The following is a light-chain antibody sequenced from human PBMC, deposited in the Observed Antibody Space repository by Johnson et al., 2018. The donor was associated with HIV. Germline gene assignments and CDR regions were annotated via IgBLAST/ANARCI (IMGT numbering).Light chain of an antibody. CDR2: DNN. J-gene: IGLJ1*01. Sequence: QLVLTQPPSVSAAPGQTVTISCSGSSSNIGNNYVSWYQQLPGTVPKLLIYDNNKRPSGIPDRFSGSKSGTSATLGITGLQTGDEADYYCGTWDSGLGAVYVFGTGTKVTV. V-gene: IGLV1-51*01. CDR1: SSNIGNNY. CDR3: GTWDSGLGAVYV.